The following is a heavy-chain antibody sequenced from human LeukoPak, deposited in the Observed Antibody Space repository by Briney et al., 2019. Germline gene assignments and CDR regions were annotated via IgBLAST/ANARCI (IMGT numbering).Heavy chain of an antibody. CDR3: AKKDIVLMVYAPPPDYYYGMDV. CDR2: ISGSGGST. D-gene: IGHD2-8*01. J-gene: IGHJ6*02. Sequence: GGSLRLSCAASGFTFSSYAMSWVRQAPGKGLEWVSAISGSGGSTYYADSVKGRFTISRDNSKNTLYLQMNSLRAEDTAVYYCAKKDIVLMVYAPPPDYYYGMDVWGQGTTVTVSS. CDR1: GFTFSSYA. V-gene: IGHV3-23*01.